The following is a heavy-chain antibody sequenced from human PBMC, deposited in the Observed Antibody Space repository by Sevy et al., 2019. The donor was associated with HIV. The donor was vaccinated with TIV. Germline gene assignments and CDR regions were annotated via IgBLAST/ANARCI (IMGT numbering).Heavy chain of an antibody. CDR1: GGTFSSYA. D-gene: IGHD4-4*01. CDR3: ARAGDYSKHYYYYYMDV. J-gene: IGHJ6*03. CDR2: IIPIFGTA. V-gene: IGHV1-69*13. Sequence: ASVKVSCKASGGTFSSYAISWVRQAPGQLLEWMGGIIPIFGTANYAQKFQGRVTITADESTSTAIMELSSLRSEDTAVYYCARAGDYSKHYYYYYMDVWGKGTTVTVSS.